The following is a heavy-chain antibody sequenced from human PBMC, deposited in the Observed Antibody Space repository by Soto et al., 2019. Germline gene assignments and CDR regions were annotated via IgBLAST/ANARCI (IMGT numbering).Heavy chain of an antibody. Sequence: SVKVSCKASGGTFSSYAISWVRQAPGQGLEWMGGIIPIFGTANYAQKFQGRVTITADESTSTAYMELSSLRSEDTAVYYCARVVGYCSSTSCDWNWFDPWGQGTLVTVSS. J-gene: IGHJ5*02. CDR2: IIPIFGTA. D-gene: IGHD2-2*01. CDR3: ARVVGYCSSTSCDWNWFDP. V-gene: IGHV1-69*13. CDR1: GGTFSSYA.